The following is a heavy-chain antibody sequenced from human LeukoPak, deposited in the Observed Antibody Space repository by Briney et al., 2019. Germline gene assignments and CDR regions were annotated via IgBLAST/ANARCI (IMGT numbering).Heavy chain of an antibody. CDR1: GGSISSSSYY. D-gene: IGHD6-6*01. CDR2: IYYSGST. V-gene: IGHV4-39*01. Sequence: SSETLSLTCIVSGGSISSSSYYWGWIRQPPGKGLEWIGSIYYSGSTYYNPSLKSRVTISVDTSKNQFSLKLSSVTAADTAVYYCARGKCSSSVYYFDYWGQGTLVTVSS. J-gene: IGHJ4*02. CDR3: ARGKCSSSVYYFDY.